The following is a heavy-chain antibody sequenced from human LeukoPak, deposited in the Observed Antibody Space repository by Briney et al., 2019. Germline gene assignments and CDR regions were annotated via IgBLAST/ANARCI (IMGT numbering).Heavy chain of an antibody. Sequence: GASVKVSCKASGYTFTSYDINWVRQATGQGLEWMGWMNPNSGNTDYAQKFQGRVTMTRNTSISTAYMELSSLRSEDTAVYYCARNFGGNNYELGIGYWGQGTLVTVSS. CDR2: MNPNSGNT. CDR3: ARNFGGNNYELGIGY. D-gene: IGHD3-16*01. J-gene: IGHJ4*02. V-gene: IGHV1-8*01. CDR1: GYTFTSYD.